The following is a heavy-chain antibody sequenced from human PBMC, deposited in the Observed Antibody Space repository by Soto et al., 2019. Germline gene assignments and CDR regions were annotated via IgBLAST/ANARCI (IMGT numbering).Heavy chain of an antibody. V-gene: IGHV3-9*01. J-gene: IGHJ4*02. CDR2: ISWNSGSI. CDR3: LFWGGSGSQDY. CDR1: GFTFDDYA. Sequence: EVQLVESGGGLVQPGRSLRLSCAASGFTFDDYAMHWVRQAPGKGLEWVSGISWNSGSIGYADSVKGRFTISRDNAKNSLYLQMNSLRAEDTALYYCLFWGGSGSQDYWGQGTLVTVSS. D-gene: IGHD3-10*01.